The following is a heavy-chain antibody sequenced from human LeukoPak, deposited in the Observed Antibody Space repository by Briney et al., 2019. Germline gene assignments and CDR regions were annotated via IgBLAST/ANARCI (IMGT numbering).Heavy chain of an antibody. CDR3: ARSHYDFWSGYFDY. D-gene: IGHD3-3*01. Sequence: SETLSLTCTVSGGSISSYYWSWIRQPPGKGLEWIEYIYYSGSPNYNPSLKSRVTISVDTSKNQFSLKLSSVTAADTAVYYCARSHYDFWSGYFDYWGQGTLVTVS. CDR1: GGSISSYY. J-gene: IGHJ4*02. V-gene: IGHV4-59*01. CDR2: IYYSGSP.